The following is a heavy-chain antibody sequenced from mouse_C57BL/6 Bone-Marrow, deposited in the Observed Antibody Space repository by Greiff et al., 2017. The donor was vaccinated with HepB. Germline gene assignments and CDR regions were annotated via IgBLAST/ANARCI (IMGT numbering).Heavy chain of an antibody. CDR3: ARSRRDYYGSSYSDY. CDR1: GYTFTSYW. D-gene: IGHD1-1*01. J-gene: IGHJ2*01. CDR2: IYPGSGST. Sequence: QVQLQQPGAELVKPGASVKMSCKASGYTFTSYWITWVKQRPGQGLEWIGDIYPGSGSTNYNETFKSKATLTVDTSSSTAYMPLSSLTSEDSAVYYCARSRRDYYGSSYSDYWGQGTTLTVSS. V-gene: IGHV1-55*01.